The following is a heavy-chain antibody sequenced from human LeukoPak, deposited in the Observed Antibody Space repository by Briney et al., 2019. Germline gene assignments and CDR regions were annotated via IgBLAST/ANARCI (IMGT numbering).Heavy chain of an antibody. D-gene: IGHD3-10*02. CDR2: IESGAKSYAT. CDR1: GFTFSGSA. Sequence: QPGGSLRLSCAASGFTFSGSAMHWVRQAPGKGLEWVGQIESGAKSYATAYAASVKGRFTISRDNAKNSLYLQMNSLRAEDTAVYYCAELGITMIGGVWGKGTTVTISS. CDR3: AELGITMIGGV. J-gene: IGHJ6*04. V-gene: IGHV3-73*01.